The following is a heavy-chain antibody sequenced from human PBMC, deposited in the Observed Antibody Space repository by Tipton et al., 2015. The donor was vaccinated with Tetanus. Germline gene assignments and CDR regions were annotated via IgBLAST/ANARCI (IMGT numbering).Heavy chain of an antibody. CDR3: ARGTGKYSAGDY. V-gene: IGHV3-33*01. Sequence: SLRLSCLASGFSFSTYNFHWVRQAPGKGLEWVANIWYDGTTTFYADSVKGRFTISRDNSKDILYLQMDSLRVEDTAVYYCARGTGKYSAGDYWGQGTLVTVSS. CDR1: GFSFSTYN. CDR2: IWYDGTTT. J-gene: IGHJ4*02. D-gene: IGHD4-11*01.